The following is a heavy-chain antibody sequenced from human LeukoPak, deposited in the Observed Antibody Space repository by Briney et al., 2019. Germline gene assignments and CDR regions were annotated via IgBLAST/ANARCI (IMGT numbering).Heavy chain of an antibody. Sequence: TSEILSLTCTVSGGSISSGSYYWSWIRQPAGKGLEWIGRIYTSGSTNYNPSLQSRVTISVDTSKNQFSLKLSSVTAADTAVYYCARVASGSYYNYYYYYMDVWGKGTTVTVSS. D-gene: IGHD1-26*01. CDR1: GGSISSGSYY. J-gene: IGHJ6*03. CDR3: ARVASGSYYNYYYYYMDV. CDR2: IYTSGST. V-gene: IGHV4-61*02.